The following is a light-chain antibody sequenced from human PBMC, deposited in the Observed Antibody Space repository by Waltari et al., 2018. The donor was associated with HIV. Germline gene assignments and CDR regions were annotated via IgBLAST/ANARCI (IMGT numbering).Light chain of an antibody. CDR1: SSDIGGYTY. CDR2: EVT. J-gene: IGLJ2*01. Sequence: QSTLTQPPSASGSPGQSVTISCTGTSSDIGGYTYVSWYQQHPGKASKLIMTEVTKRPSGVPDLFSGSKSGNTASLTVSGLQADDEALYYCSSFAPTNKFYVLFGGGTTLTVL. V-gene: IGLV2-8*01. CDR3: SSFAPTNKFYVL.